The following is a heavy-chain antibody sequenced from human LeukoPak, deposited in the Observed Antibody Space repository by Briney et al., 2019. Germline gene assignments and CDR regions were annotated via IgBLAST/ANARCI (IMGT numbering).Heavy chain of an antibody. J-gene: IGHJ4*02. CDR1: GFTSNAYG. CDR3: AKEMVRGVIRGYYFDY. D-gene: IGHD3-10*01. CDR2: IRYDGSNK. Sequence: GGSLRLSCAASGFTSNAYGMAWVRQAPGKGLEWVAFIRYDGSNKYYADSVKGRFTISRDNSKNTLYLQMNSLRAEDTAVYYCAKEMVRGVIRGYYFDYWGQGTLVTVSS. V-gene: IGHV3-30*02.